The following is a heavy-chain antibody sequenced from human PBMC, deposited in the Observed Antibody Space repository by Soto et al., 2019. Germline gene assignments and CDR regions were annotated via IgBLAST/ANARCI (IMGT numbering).Heavy chain of an antibody. CDR3: ARLAVVVPAAINYYGMDV. CDR1: GYSFTSYW. J-gene: IGHJ6*02. Sequence: GESLKISCKGSGYSFTSYWIGWVRQMPGKGLEWMGIIYPGDSDTRYSPSFQGQVTILADKSISTAYLQWSSLKASDTAMYYCARLAVVVPAAINYYGMDVWGQGTTVTVSS. CDR2: IYPGDSDT. D-gene: IGHD2-2*01. V-gene: IGHV5-51*01.